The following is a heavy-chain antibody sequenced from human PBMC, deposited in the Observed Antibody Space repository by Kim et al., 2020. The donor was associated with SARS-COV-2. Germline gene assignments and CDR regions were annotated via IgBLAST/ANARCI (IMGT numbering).Heavy chain of an antibody. CDR2: IYYTGAT. CDR3: ARVRGGRLLFDD. J-gene: IGHJ4*02. V-gene: IGHV4-59*01. D-gene: IGHD3-10*01. Sequence: SETLSLTCTVSGDSLDGNYWCWIRQPPGKGLEWIGYIYYTGATNYNRSLTSRVSISIDTSKNQFSLKLRFVTAADTAVYYCARVRGGRLLFDDWGQGTLVTVSS. CDR1: GDSLDGNY.